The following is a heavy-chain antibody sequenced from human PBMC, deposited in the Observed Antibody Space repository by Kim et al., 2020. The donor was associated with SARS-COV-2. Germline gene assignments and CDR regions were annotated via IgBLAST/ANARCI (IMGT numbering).Heavy chain of an antibody. CDR2: IYPGDSDT. J-gene: IGHJ3*02. V-gene: IGHV5-51*01. D-gene: IGHD3-16*02. CDR1: GYSFTSYW. CDR3: ARRAMITFGGVIVGDAFDI. Sequence: GESLKISCKGSGYSFTSYWIGWVRQMPGKGLEWMGIIYPGDSDTRYSPSFQGQVTISADKSISTAYLQWSSLKASDTAMYYCARRAMITFGGVIVGDAFDIWGQGTMVTVYS.